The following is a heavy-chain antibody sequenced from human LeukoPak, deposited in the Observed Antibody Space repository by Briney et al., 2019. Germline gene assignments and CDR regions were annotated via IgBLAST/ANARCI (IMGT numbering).Heavy chain of an antibody. D-gene: IGHD6-13*01. J-gene: IGHJ5*02. CDR1: GGSISSGSYY. Sequence: PSETLSLTCTVSGGSISSGSYYWSWIRQPAGKGLEWIGRIYTSGSTNYNPSLKSRVTISVDTSKSQFSLKLSSVTAADTAFYYCARSMKGYSTSWGFDPWGQGTLVTVSS. CDR3: ARSMKGYSTSWGFDP. V-gene: IGHV4-61*02. CDR2: IYTSGST.